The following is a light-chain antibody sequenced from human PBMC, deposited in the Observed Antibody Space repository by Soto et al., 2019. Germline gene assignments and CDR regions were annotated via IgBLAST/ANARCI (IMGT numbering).Light chain of an antibody. CDR2: GAS. J-gene: IGKJ2*01. CDR3: QQYNTWTPKYT. V-gene: IGKV3-15*01. CDR1: QSVSSY. Sequence: EIVMTQSPATLSVSPGGIATLSCRASQSVSSYLAWYQQRPGQPPRLLIYGASTRATGIPARFSGRGSGTEVALSVSSRQPEDEAVYYWQQYNTWTPKYTFGQGTNLEI.